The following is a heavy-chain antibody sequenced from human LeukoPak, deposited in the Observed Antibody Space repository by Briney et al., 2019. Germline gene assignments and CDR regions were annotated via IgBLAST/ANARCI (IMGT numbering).Heavy chain of an antibody. D-gene: IGHD5-18*01. Sequence: GGSLRLSCVVSGFSVSNNYIIWVRQAPGNGLERVSVIYGDGRTSHSASVRGRFTISRDNSKNTLYLQMNSLRAEDTAVYYCAKYARTAMVGSQDYWGQGTLVTVSS. V-gene: IGHV3-53*01. J-gene: IGHJ4*02. CDR1: GFSVSNNY. CDR2: IYGDGRT. CDR3: AKYARTAMVGSQDY.